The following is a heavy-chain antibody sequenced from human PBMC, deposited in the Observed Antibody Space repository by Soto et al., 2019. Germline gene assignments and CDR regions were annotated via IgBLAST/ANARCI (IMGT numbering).Heavy chain of an antibody. CDR3: TRAPFIYRSGSSNPWGYFAFDV. D-gene: IGHD3-10*01. CDR1: GFTFGWLW. J-gene: IGHJ3*01. V-gene: IGHV3-7*01. Sequence: GSLRLSCAASGFTFGWLWMSWVRQAPGKRLEWVANIKQDGSEKSYVDAVHGRFPISRDNAKNSVFLEMDSLRAEDTGVYYCTRAPFIYRSGSSNPWGYFAFDVWGQGTGVTVSS. CDR2: IKQDGSEK.